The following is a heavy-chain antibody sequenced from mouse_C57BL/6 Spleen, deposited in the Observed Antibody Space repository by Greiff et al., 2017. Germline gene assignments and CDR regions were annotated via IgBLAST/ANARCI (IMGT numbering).Heavy chain of an antibody. Sequence: QVQLQQSGAELVRPGASVTLSCKASGYTFTDYEMHWVKQTPVHGLEWIGAIDPETGGTAYNQKFKGKAILTADKSSSTAYMELRSLTSEDSAVYYCTKVTDWGGFAYWGQGTLVTVSA. V-gene: IGHV1-15*01. CDR1: GYTFTDYE. D-gene: IGHD4-1*01. CDR3: TKVTDWGGFAY. J-gene: IGHJ3*01. CDR2: IDPETGGT.